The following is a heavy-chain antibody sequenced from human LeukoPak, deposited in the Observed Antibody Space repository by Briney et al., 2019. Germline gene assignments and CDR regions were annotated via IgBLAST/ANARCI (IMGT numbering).Heavy chain of an antibody. CDR2: IYYSGST. D-gene: IGHD3-10*01. J-gene: IGHJ4*02. Sequence: SETLSLTCTVSGGSISSSSYYWGWIRQPPGKGLEWIGTIYYSGSTYYNPSLKSRVTISVDTSKNQFSLKLSSVTAADTAVYYCARDSGYYGSGSYWGQGTLVTVSS. CDR3: ARDSGYYGSGSY. CDR1: GGSISSSSYY. V-gene: IGHV4-39*02.